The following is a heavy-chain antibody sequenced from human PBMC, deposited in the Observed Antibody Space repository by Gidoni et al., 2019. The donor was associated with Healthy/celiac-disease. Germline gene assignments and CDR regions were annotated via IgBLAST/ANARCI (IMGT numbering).Heavy chain of an antibody. CDR1: GFPFSTCG. D-gene: IGHD6-19*01. J-gene: IGHJ4*02. Sequence: QVQLVDSGVGVVQPGRSLRLPCAASGFPFSTCGMHWVRPAPGKGLEWVAVISYDGSNKYYADSVKGRFTISRDNSKNTLYLQMNSLRAEDTAVYYCAKDAYLIAVAVGDFDYWGQGTLVTVSS. V-gene: IGHV3-30*18. CDR2: ISYDGSNK. CDR3: AKDAYLIAVAVGDFDY.